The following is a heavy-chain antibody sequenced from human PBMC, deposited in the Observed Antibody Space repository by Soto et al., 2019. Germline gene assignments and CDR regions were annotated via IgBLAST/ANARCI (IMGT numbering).Heavy chain of an antibody. D-gene: IGHD6-13*01. J-gene: IGHJ5*02. CDR3: ARGGLWFPVNIAAAGFLDWFDP. Sequence: SVKVSCKASGGTFSSYAISWVRQAPGQGLEWMGGIIPIFGTANYAQKFQGRVTITADESTSTAYMELSSLRSEDTAVYYCARGGLWFPVNIAAAGFLDWFDPWGQGTLVTVSS. V-gene: IGHV1-69*13. CDR2: IIPIFGTA. CDR1: GGTFSSYA.